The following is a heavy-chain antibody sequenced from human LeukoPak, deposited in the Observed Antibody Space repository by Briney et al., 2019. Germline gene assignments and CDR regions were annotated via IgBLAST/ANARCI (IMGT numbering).Heavy chain of an antibody. J-gene: IGHJ3*02. Sequence: ASVKVSCKASGYTFTSYDINWVRQATGQGLEWMGWMNPSSGNTGYAQKFQGRVTMTRNTSISTAYMELSSLRSEDTAVYYCVRGRRRDAFDIWGQGTMVTVSS. V-gene: IGHV1-8*01. CDR1: GYTFTSYD. CDR2: MNPSSGNT. CDR3: VRGRRRDAFDI.